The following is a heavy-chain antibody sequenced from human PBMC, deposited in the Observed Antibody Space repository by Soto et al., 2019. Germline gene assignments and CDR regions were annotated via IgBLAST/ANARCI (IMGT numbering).Heavy chain of an antibody. J-gene: IGHJ6*02. Sequence: LRLSCAASGFTFSSYWMHWVRQAPGKGLVWVSRINSDGSSTSYADSVKGRFTISRDNAKNTLYLQMNSLRAEDTAVYYCARVRRVGTTGTTGNYYYGMDVWGQGTTVTVS. CDR2: INSDGSST. CDR1: GFTFSSYW. CDR3: ARVRRVGTTGTTGNYYYGMDV. V-gene: IGHV3-74*01. D-gene: IGHD1-1*01.